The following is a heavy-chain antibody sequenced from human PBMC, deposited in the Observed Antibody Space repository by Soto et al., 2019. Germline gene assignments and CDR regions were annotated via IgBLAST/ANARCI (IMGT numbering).Heavy chain of an antibody. Sequence: GGSLRLSCAASGFTFSSYWMSWVRQAPGKGLEWVANIKQDGSGKYYVDSVKGRFTISRDNAKNSLYLQMNSLRAEDTAVYYCARDRTLGYCTNGVCQTTFDYWGQGTLVTVSS. CDR3: ARDRTLGYCTNGVCQTTFDY. CDR1: GFTFSSYW. D-gene: IGHD2-8*01. J-gene: IGHJ4*02. V-gene: IGHV3-7*03. CDR2: IKQDGSGK.